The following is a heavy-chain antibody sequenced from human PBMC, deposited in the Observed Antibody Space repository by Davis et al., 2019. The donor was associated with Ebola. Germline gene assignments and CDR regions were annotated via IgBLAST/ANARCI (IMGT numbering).Heavy chain of an antibody. D-gene: IGHD1-26*01. J-gene: IGHJ6*03. V-gene: IGHV3-23*01. CDR2: ISGSGGTT. CDR3: AKVRSNAPYYYYMDV. CDR1: GFTFSTYA. Sequence: GESLKISCAASGFTFSTYAMNWVRQAPGKGLEWVSAISGSGGTTYYTDSVKGRFTISRDNSKDMVYLQIISLRAEDTAVYYCAKVRSNAPYYYYMDVWGKGTTLTVSS.